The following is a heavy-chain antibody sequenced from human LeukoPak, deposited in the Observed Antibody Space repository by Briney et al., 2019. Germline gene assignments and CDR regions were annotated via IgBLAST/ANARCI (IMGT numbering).Heavy chain of an antibody. D-gene: IGHD2-2*01. CDR1: GYTFTSYG. V-gene: IGHV1-69*04. CDR3: ARLVPAATPDSKNRDC. Sequence: ASVKVSCKACGYTFTSYGISWVRQAPGQGLEWMGRIIPILGIASYAQKFQGRVTITADKSTSTAYMELSSLRSEDTAVYYCARLVPAATPDSKNRDCWGQGTLVTVS. CDR2: IIPILGIA. J-gene: IGHJ4*02.